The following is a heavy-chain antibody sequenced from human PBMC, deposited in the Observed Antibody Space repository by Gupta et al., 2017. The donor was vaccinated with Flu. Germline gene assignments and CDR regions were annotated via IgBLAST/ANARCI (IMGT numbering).Heavy chain of an antibody. V-gene: IGHV3-23*01. CDR2: ISIAAVDS. D-gene: IGHD3-3*01. CDR1: A. J-gene: IGHJ5*01. CDR3: ANDXSGHYISGSWFGS. Sequence: AMAWLRQDPGKGLEWVSSISIAAVDSYYAESVRGRFTTSRDDATNTLFLQMNNLRVEDTXVXFCANDXSGHYISGSWFGSWGQGTPVTVSS.